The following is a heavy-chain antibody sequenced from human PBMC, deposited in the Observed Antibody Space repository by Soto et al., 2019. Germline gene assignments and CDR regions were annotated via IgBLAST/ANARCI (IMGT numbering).Heavy chain of an antibody. CDR2: IYHSGST. Sequence: SETLSLTYAVSGGSISSSNWWSWVRQPPGKGLEWIGEIYHSGSTNYNPSLKSRVTTSVDKSKNQFSLKLSSVTAADTAVYYCARVSGSYYYGMDVWGQGTTVTVSS. CDR1: GGSISSSNW. CDR3: ARVSGSYYYGMDV. V-gene: IGHV4-4*02. J-gene: IGHJ6*02. D-gene: IGHD1-26*01.